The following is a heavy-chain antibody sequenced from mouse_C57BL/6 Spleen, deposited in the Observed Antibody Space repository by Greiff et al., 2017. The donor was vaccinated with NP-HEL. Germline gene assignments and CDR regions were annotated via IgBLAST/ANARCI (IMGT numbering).Heavy chain of an antibody. CDR3: ARDRATTVVVFDY. D-gene: IGHD1-1*01. V-gene: IGHV5-4*01. CDR1: GFTFSSYA. CDR2: ISDGGSYT. Sequence: VQLQQSGGGLVKPGGSLKLSCAASGFTFSSYAMSWVRQTPEKRLEWVATISDGGSYTYYPDNVKGRFTISRDNAKNNLYLQMSHLKSEDTAMYYCARDRATTVVVFDYWGQGTTLTVSS. J-gene: IGHJ2*01.